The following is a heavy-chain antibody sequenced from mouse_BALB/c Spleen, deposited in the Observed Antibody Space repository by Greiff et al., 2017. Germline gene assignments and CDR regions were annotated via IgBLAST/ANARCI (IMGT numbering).Heavy chain of an antibody. CDR3: ARDRGLLFDY. Sequence: EVQLVESGGGLVQPGGSLRLSCATSGFTFTDYYMSWVRQPPGKALEWLGFIRNKANGYTTEYSASVKGRFTISRDNSQSILYLQMNTLRAEDSATYYCARDRGLLFDYWGQGTTLTVSS. V-gene: IGHV7-3*02. J-gene: IGHJ2*01. CDR2: IRNKANGYTT. D-gene: IGHD2-3*01. CDR1: GFTFTDYY.